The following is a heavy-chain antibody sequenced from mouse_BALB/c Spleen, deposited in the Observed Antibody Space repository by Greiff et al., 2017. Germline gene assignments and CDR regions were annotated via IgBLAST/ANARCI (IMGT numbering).Heavy chain of an antibody. V-gene: IGHV14-3*02. D-gene: IGHD2-2*01. CDR2: IDPANGNT. CDR1: GFNIKDTY. Sequence: EVQLQQSGAELVKPGASVKLSCTASGFNIKDTYMHWVKQRPEQGLEWIGRIDPANGNTKYDPKFQGKATITADTSSNTAYLQLSSLTSEDTAVDYYARGDDGYDLYFDYWGQGTTLTVSS. J-gene: IGHJ2*01. CDR3: ARGDDGYDLYFDY.